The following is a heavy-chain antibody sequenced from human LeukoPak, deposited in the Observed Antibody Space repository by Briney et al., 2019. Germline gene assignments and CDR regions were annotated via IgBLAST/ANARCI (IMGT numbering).Heavy chain of an antibody. D-gene: IGHD3-16*01. V-gene: IGHV4-61*02. CDR3: ARARFMITFGGVNDTFDI. Sequence: PSETLSLTCTVSGGSISSGSYYWSWIRQPAGKGLEWLGRIYTSGSTNYNPSLKSRVTISVDTSKNQFPLKLSSVTAADTAVYYCARARFMITFGGVNDTFDIWGQGTMVTVSS. CDR2: IYTSGST. CDR1: GGSISSGSYY. J-gene: IGHJ3*02.